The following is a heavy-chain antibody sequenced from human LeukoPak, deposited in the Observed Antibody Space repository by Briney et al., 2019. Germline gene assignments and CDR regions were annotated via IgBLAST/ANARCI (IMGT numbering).Heavy chain of an antibody. D-gene: IGHD1-26*01. CDR1: GFTFSSYS. J-gene: IGHJ4*02. V-gene: IGHV3-48*02. CDR3: ARDLYYGFDY. Sequence: GGSLRLSCATSGFTFSSYSMHWVRQAPGKGLEWVSYISSSSSAIKYADSVKGRFTISRDNAKNSLYLQMNSLRDEDTAVYYCARDLYYGFDYWGQGTLVSVSS. CDR2: ISSSSSAI.